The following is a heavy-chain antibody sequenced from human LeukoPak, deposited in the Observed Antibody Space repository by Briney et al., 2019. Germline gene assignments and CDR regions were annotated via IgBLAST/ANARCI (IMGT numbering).Heavy chain of an antibody. D-gene: IGHD1-20*01. CDR1: GYSFTNYW. CDR2: IYPGDSDT. J-gene: IGHJ4*02. Sequence: GESPKISCKGSGYSFTNYWIGWVRQIPGKGLGWMGIIYPGDSDTRYSPPFQGQVTISADKSISTAYLQWSSLKASDTAMYYCAAGGNSNKYYFDYWGQGTLVTVSA. CDR3: AAGGNSNKYYFDY. V-gene: IGHV5-51*01.